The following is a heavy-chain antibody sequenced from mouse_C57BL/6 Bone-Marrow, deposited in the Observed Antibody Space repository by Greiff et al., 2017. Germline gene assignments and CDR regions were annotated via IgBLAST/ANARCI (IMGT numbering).Heavy chain of an antibody. J-gene: IGHJ1*03. CDR2: IYPGSGST. Sequence: QVQLPQPGAELVKPGASVQMSCKASGYPFTSYWITWVKQRPGQGLAWIGDIYPGSGSTNYNEKFKSKATLTVDTSSSTAYMQLSSLTSEDSAVYDCARPYYSNYWYFDVWGTGTTVTVSS. D-gene: IGHD2-5*01. V-gene: IGHV1-55*01. CDR3: ARPYYSNYWYFDV. CDR1: GYPFTSYW.